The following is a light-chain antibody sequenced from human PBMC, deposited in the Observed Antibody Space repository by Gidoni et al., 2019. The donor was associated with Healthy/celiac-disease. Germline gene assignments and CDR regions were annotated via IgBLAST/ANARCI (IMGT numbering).Light chain of an antibody. Sequence: QSVLTHPPSASGAPGQPVTISCTGSSSNIGAGYDVHWYQQLPGTAPKLLIYGNSTRTTGVPDRFSGSKSGTSASLAITGLQAEDEADYYCQSYDSSLSGLVVFGGGTKLTVL. CDR3: QSYDSSLSGLVV. V-gene: IGLV1-40*01. CDR2: GNS. J-gene: IGLJ2*01. CDR1: SSNIGAGYD.